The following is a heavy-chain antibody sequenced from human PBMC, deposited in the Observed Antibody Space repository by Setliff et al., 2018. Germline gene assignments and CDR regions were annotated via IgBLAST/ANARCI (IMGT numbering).Heavy chain of an antibody. CDR3: ARMSGFQYMDV. V-gene: IGHV4-61*09. D-gene: IGHD3-3*01. J-gene: IGHJ6*03. CDR1: DDSISSRHYY. CDR2: IYTSWST. Sequence: ASETLSLTCTVSDDSISSRHYYWSWIRQPAGKGLEWLGQIYTSWSTNYNPSLKGQATLSIDASKRQFSLKLTSVTAADTAVYYCARMSGFQYMDVWGKGTPVTVSS.